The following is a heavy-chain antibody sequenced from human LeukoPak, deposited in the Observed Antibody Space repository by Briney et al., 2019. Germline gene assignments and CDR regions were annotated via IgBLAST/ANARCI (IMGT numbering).Heavy chain of an antibody. D-gene: IGHD2-2*01. CDR1: GGSISSGGYS. V-gene: IGHV4-30-2*01. CDR3: ARLGAYQPPRLTYSYHPLDV. J-gene: IGHJ6*02. CDR2: IYHCGST. Sequence: PSETLSLTCGVSGGSISSGGYSWSWIRQPPGRGLEWIGYIYHCGSTYYNPSLKSRTTISIDTSKNHFSLKLTSVTAADTAVYYCARLGAYQPPRLTYSYHPLDVWGQGTTVTVSS.